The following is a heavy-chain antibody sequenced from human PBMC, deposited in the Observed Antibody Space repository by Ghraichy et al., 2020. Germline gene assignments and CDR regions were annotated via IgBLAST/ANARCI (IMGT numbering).Heavy chain of an antibody. Sequence: GGSLRLSCAASGFTFSSYSMNWVRQAPGKGLEWFSSISSSSSYIYYADSVKGRFTISRDNAKNSLYLQLNSLRAEDTAVYYCERGGDCSGGSCYYFDYWGQGTLVTVSS. CDR2: ISSSSSYI. V-gene: IGHV3-21*01. CDR1: GFTFSSYS. CDR3: ERGGDCSGGSCYYFDY. J-gene: IGHJ4*02. D-gene: IGHD2-15*01.